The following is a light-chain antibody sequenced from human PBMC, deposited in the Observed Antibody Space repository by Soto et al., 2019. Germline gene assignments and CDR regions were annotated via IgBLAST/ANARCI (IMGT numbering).Light chain of an antibody. Sequence: QSALTQPASVSGSPGQSITIYCTGTSSDVGGYNYVSWYQQHPGKASKLMIYEVSNRPSGVSNRFSGSKSGNTASLTISGLQAEDEADYYCSSYTSSSTQVFGTGTELTVL. CDR3: SSYTSSSTQV. J-gene: IGLJ1*01. V-gene: IGLV2-14*01. CDR1: SSDVGGYNY. CDR2: EVS.